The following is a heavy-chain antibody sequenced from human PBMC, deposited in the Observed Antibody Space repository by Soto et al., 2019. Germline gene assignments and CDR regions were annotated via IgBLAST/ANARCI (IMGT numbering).Heavy chain of an antibody. J-gene: IGHJ6*03. CDR1: GYTFTSYG. Sequence: ASVKVSCKASGYTFTSYGISWVRQAPGQGLEWMGWISAYNGNTNYAQKLQGRVTMTTDTSTSTAYMELRSLRSDDTAVYYCARMDIVVLPAAMNYYYSMDVWGKGLTVTVSS. CDR3: ARMDIVVLPAAMNYYYSMDV. CDR2: ISAYNGNT. V-gene: IGHV1-18*01. D-gene: IGHD2-2*03.